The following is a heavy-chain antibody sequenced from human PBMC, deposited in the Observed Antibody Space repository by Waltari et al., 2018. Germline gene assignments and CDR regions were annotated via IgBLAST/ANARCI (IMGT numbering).Heavy chain of an antibody. Sequence: QVQLQQWGAGLLKPSENLSLTCAVYGASFSGYYWSWIRQHQGKGLEWIGEINHSVSTNYNPSLKSRVTISVDTSKNQFSLKLSSVTAADTAVYYCARGGAGLQRGGTVIVIRRFDYWGQGTLVTVSS. CDR3: ARGGAGLQRGGTVIVIRRFDY. V-gene: IGHV4-34*01. CDR2: INHSVST. J-gene: IGHJ4*02. CDR1: GASFSGYY. D-gene: IGHD3-16*02.